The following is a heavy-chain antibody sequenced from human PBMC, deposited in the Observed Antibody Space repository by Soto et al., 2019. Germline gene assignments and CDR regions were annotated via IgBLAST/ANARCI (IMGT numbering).Heavy chain of an antibody. D-gene: IGHD5-12*01. CDR1: GGSISSYY. Sequence: SETLSLTCTVSGGSISSYYWSWIRQPPGKGLEWIGYIYYSGSTNYNPSLKSRVTISVDTSKNQFSLKLSSVTAADTAVYYCARHWLRLYQPFDYWGQGTLVTVSS. CDR2: IYYSGST. CDR3: ARHWLRLYQPFDY. J-gene: IGHJ4*02. V-gene: IGHV4-59*01.